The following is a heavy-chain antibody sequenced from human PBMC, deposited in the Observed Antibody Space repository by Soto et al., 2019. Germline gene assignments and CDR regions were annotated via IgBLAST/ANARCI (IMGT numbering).Heavy chain of an antibody. D-gene: IGHD2-21*02. J-gene: IGHJ5*02. CDR1: GGPISSGGYY. V-gene: IGHV4-31*03. CDR2: IYYSGST. CDR3: ARDVGSAYCGGDCPWFDT. Sequence: QVQLQESGPGLVKPSQTLSLTCTVSGGPISSGGYYWSWIRQHPGKGLECIGYIYYSGSTYYNPSLKRRVTISVDTSKKQFSLKLSSVTAADTAVYYCARDVGSAYCGGDCPWFDTWGQGTLVTVS.